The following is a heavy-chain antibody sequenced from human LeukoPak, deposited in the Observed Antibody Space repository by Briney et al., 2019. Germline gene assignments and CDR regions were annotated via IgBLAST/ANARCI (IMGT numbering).Heavy chain of an antibody. CDR2: IKYDGTEE. Sequence: GGSLRLSCAASGFIFSDYWMSWMRQAPGKGLEWVANIKYDGTEEYYVESVKGRFTISRDNAKNSLYLQLNSLRVDDTAVYYCRSGGAAPGSFDNWGQGTLVTVSP. J-gene: IGHJ4*02. CDR3: RSGGAAPGSFDN. V-gene: IGHV3-7*01. CDR1: GFIFSDYW. D-gene: IGHD6-25*01.